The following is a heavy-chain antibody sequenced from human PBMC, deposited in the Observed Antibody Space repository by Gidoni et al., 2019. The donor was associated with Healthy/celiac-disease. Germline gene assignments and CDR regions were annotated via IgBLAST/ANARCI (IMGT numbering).Heavy chain of an antibody. CDR1: GGSISSGSYY. Sequence: QVQLQESGPGLVKPSQTLSLTCTVSGGSISSGSYYWSWIRQPAGKGLDGIGRIYTSGSTNFNPSLKSRVTISVDTAKNQFSLKLSSVTAADTAVYYCARGEAAGAFDYWGQGTLVTVSS. V-gene: IGHV4-61*02. D-gene: IGHD6-13*01. CDR2: IYTSGST. CDR3: ARGEAAGAFDY. J-gene: IGHJ4*02.